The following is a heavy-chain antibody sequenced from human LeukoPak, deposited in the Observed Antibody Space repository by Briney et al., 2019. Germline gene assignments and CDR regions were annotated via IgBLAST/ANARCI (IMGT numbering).Heavy chain of an antibody. J-gene: IGHJ6*03. Sequence: ASVKVSCKASGYIFTSYYMYWVRQAPGQGLEWMGIINPSGGSTSYAQKFQGRVTMTRDMSTSTVYMELSSLRSEDTAVYYCARCGYSYGSYYYYMDVWGKGTTVTVSS. V-gene: IGHV1-46*01. D-gene: IGHD5-18*01. CDR1: GYIFTSYY. CDR3: ARCGYSYGSYYYYMDV. CDR2: INPSGGST.